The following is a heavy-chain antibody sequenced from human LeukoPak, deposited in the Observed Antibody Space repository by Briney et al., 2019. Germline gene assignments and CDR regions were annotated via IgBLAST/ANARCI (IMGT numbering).Heavy chain of an antibody. J-gene: IGHJ6*02. CDR1: GFTFSNYA. V-gene: IGHV3-23*01. CDR2: ISDSGGST. Sequence: GGSLRLSCAASGFTFSNYAMTWVRQAPGKGLEWVSAISDSGGSTYYGDSVKGRFTISRDSSKNTLYLQMNSLRAEDTAVYYCAKVSENYCYYGMDVWGQGTTVTVSS. CDR3: AKVSENYCYYGMDV.